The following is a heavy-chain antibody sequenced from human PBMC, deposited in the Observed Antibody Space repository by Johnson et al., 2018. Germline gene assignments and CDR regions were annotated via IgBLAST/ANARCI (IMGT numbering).Heavy chain of an antibody. CDR2: INPSGGST. Sequence: VQLVESGAEVKKPGASVKVSCKASGYTFTSYYMHWVRQAPGQGLEWMGIINPSGGSTSYAQKFQGRVTMTRDTSTSTVYRELSSLRSEDTAVYYCARAALGYCSSTSCLDYYYYMDVWGKGTTVTVSS. V-gene: IGHV1-46*01. CDR1: GYTFTSYY. D-gene: IGHD2-2*01. CDR3: ARAALGYCSSTSCLDYYYYMDV. J-gene: IGHJ6*03.